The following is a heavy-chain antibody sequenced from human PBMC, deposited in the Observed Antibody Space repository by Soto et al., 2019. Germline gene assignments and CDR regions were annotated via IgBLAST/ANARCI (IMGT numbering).Heavy chain of an antibody. CDR2: INHSGST. V-gene: IGHV4-34*01. CDR1: GGSFSGYY. D-gene: IGHD3-3*01. Sequence: SETLSLTCAVYGGSFSGYYWSWIRQPPGKGLEWIGEINHSGSTNYNPSLKSRVTISVDTSKNQFSLKLSSVTAADTAVYYCARVITWSGYYTRYFDYWGQGTLVTVSS. J-gene: IGHJ4*02. CDR3: ARVITWSGYYTRYFDY.